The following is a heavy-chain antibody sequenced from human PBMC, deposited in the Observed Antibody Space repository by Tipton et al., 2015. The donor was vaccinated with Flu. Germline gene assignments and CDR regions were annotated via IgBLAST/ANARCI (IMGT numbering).Heavy chain of an antibody. D-gene: IGHD5-24*01. CDR1: GFTFSSYA. CDR3: ASDRWLQHFDS. J-gene: IGHJ4*02. V-gene: IGHV3-30-3*01. Sequence: RSLRLSCAASGFTFSSYAMHWVRQAPGKGLEWVAVISFDGSNKHYADSVRGRFTISRDNSKNTLYLQMNSLRVEDTAVYYCASDRWLQHFDSWGQGTLVTVAS. CDR2: ISFDGSNK.